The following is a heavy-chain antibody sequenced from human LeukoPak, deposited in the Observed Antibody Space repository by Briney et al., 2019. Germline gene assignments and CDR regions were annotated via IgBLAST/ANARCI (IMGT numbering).Heavy chain of an antibody. Sequence: GGSLRLSCAASGFTFSSYSMNWVRQASGKGLEWLSYINTVSGTISYADSVKGRFTISVDNAKASLYLQMDSLRAEDTAVYYCARDQYYAFDCWGQGSLVTVSS. J-gene: IGHJ4*02. CDR3: ARDQYYAFDC. D-gene: IGHD1-26*01. CDR2: INTVSGTI. V-gene: IGHV3-48*01. CDR1: GFTFSSYS.